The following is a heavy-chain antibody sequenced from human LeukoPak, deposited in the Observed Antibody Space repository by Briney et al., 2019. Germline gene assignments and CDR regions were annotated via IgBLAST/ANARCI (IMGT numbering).Heavy chain of an antibody. CDR2: INPSSGGT. J-gene: IGHJ4*02. CDR3: ASYSGVMVRGVFDY. V-gene: IGHV1-2*02. Sequence: GASVKVSCKASGYTFTNYAMNWVRQAPGQGLEWMGWINPSSGGTNYAQKFQGRVTMTRDTSISTAYMELSRLRSDDTAVYYCASYSGVMVRGVFDYWGQGTLVTVSS. D-gene: IGHD3-10*01. CDR1: GYTFTNYA.